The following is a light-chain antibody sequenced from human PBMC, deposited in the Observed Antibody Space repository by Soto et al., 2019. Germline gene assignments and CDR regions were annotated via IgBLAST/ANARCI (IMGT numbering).Light chain of an antibody. J-gene: IGLJ1*01. CDR3: CSYAGSSTYV. V-gene: IGLV2-8*01. CDR1: SSDVGGYHY. Sequence: QSALTQPPSASGSPGQSVTISCTGTSSDVGGYHYVSWYQQHPGKAPKVMIYEVSKRPSGVPDRFSGSKSGNTASLTISGLQAEDEADYYCCSYAGSSTYVFGTGTKVTVL. CDR2: EVS.